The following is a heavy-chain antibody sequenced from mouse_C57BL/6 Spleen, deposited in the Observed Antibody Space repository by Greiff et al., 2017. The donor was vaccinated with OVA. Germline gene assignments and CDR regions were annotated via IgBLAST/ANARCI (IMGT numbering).Heavy chain of an antibody. CDR2: INPNNGGT. D-gene: IGHD2-5*01. Sequence: EVQLQQSGPELVKPGASVKISCKASGYTFTDYNMDWVKQSPGKSLEWIGDINPNNGGTIYNQKFKGKATLTVDKSSSTAYMELRSLTSEDTAVYYCARTGNYYSNLYAMDYWGQGTSVTVSS. J-gene: IGHJ4*01. CDR1: GYTFTDYN. CDR3: ARTGNYYSNLYAMDY. V-gene: IGHV1-18*01.